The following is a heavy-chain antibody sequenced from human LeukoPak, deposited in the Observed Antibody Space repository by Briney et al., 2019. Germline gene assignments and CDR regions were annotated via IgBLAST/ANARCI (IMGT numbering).Heavy chain of an antibody. J-gene: IGHJ4*02. CDR1: GFTFSSYA. CDR3: VKGYCSSISCFGDY. D-gene: IGHD2-2*01. V-gene: IGHV3-64D*09. CDR2: ISSNGGST. Sequence: PGGSLRLSCSASGFTFSSYAMHWVRQAPGKGLEYVSAISSNGGSTYYADSVKGRFTTSRDNSKNTLYLQMSSLRAEDTAVYYCVKGYCSSISCFGDYWGQGTLVTFSS.